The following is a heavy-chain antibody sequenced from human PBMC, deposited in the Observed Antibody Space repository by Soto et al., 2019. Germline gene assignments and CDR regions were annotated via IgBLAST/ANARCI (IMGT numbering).Heavy chain of an antibody. J-gene: IGHJ6*03. CDR3: ARGWFGPDV. CDR1: EFTFSGRS. V-gene: IGHV3-74*03. D-gene: IGHD3-10*01. Sequence: EVQLVESGGGLVQPGGSLRLSCAASEFTFSGRSVHWVRQAPGKGLVWVSGIDKVGTDSTYADSVKGRFTSSRDNAKNTVYLQMNRVRVEDTAVYYCARGWFGPDVWGKGNTVTVSS. CDR2: IDKVGTDS.